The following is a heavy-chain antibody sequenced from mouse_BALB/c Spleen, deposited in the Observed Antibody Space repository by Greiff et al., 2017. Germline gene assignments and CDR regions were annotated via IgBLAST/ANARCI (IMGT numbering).Heavy chain of an antibody. V-gene: IGHV1-7*01. Sequence: VQLQESGAELAKPGASVKMSCKASGYTFTSYWMHWVKQRPGQGLEWIGYINPSTGYTEYNQKFKDKATLTADKSSSTAYMQLSSLTSEDSAVYYCARFGGSYWYFDVWGAGTTVTVSS. CDR2: INPSTGYT. CDR1: GYTFTSYW. D-gene: IGHD3-1*01. CDR3: ARFGGSYWYFDV. J-gene: IGHJ1*01.